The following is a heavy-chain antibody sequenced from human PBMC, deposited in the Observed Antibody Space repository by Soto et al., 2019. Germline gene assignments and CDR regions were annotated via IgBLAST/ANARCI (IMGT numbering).Heavy chain of an antibody. CDR2: ISYNGRT. CDR1: AGSITGDSYY. CDR3: ARDPCGSDCYSGLDY. V-gene: IGHV4-61*01. Sequence: SEILSLTCNVSAGSITGDSYYWTWIRQPPGKGLEWLGYISYNGRTNYNPSLKSRVTISVDTSRKQFFLRLTSVTAADTAIYYCARDPCGSDCYSGLDYWGQGSLVTVSS. J-gene: IGHJ4*02. D-gene: IGHD2-21*02.